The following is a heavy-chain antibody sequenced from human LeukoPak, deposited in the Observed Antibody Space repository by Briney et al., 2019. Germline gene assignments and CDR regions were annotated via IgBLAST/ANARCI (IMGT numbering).Heavy chain of an antibody. V-gene: IGHV3-23*01. CDR2: ISGSGGST. J-gene: IGHJ5*02. CDR1: GFTFSSYA. D-gene: IGHD6-19*01. Sequence: GGSLRLSCAASGFTFSSYAMSWVRQAPGKGLELVSAISGSGGSTYYADSVKGRFTISRDNSKNTLYLQMNSLRAEDTAVYYRVRGRYSSGWFKDKNWFDPWGQGIPVTVSS. CDR3: VRGRYSSGWFKDKNWFDP.